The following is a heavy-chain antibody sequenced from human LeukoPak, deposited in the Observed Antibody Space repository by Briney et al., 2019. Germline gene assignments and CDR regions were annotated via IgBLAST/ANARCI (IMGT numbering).Heavy chain of an antibody. D-gene: IGHD2-21*02. CDR2: INPNSGGT. V-gene: IGHV1-2*02. CDR3: ARGYCSGDCFTLFDN. J-gene: IGHJ4*02. CDR1: GYMFTGYY. Sequence: GASVKVSCKSSGYMFTGYYIHWVRQAPGQGLEWMGWINPNSGGTNYAQKFQGRVTMTRDTSISTAYMELSSLRSDDTAVYYCARGYCSGDCFTLFDNWGQGTLVTVSS.